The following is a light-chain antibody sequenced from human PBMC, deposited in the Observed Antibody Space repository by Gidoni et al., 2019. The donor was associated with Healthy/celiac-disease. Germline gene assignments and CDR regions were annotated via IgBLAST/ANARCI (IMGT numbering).Light chain of an antibody. CDR3: QQYYSTPTWT. Sequence: DIVMTQSPASLAVSLGGRATINFKSSQSVLYSYNNKNYLAWYQQKPGQPPKLLIYCASTRESGVPDRFSGSGSGTDFTLTISSLQAEDVAVYYCQQYYSTPTWTFGQGTKVEIK. CDR1: QSVLYSYNNKNY. V-gene: IGKV4-1*01. J-gene: IGKJ1*01. CDR2: CAS.